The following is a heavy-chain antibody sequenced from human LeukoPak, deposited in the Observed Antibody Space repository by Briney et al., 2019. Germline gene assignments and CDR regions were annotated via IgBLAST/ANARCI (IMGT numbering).Heavy chain of an antibody. V-gene: IGHV3-23*01. CDR3: AKDRRSGYWEY. D-gene: IGHD3-22*01. Sequence: GGSLRLSCAASGFTFSSYAMSWVRQAPGKGLEWVSAISGGGGSTYYADSVKGRFTISRDNSKNTLYLQMNSLRAEDTAVYYCAKDRRSGYWEYWGQGTLVTVSS. CDR1: GFTFSSYA. CDR2: ISGGGGST. J-gene: IGHJ4*02.